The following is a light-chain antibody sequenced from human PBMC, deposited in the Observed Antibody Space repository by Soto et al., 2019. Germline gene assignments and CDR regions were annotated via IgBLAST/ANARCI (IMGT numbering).Light chain of an antibody. CDR2: GAS. Sequence: EIVLTQSPGTLSLSPGERATLSCRASQSVSSSYLAWYQQKPGQAPRLLIYGASSRATGIPDRFSGSGSGTDVTLTISRLEPEDFAVYYCQQYGSSPGGFTFGPGTKVDIK. CDR1: QSVSSSY. J-gene: IGKJ3*01. CDR3: QQYGSSPGGFT. V-gene: IGKV3-20*01.